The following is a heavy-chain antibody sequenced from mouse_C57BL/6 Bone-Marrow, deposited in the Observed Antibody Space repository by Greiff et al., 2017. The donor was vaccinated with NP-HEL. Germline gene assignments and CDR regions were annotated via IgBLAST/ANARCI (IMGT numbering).Heavy chain of an antibody. V-gene: IGHV6-6*01. D-gene: IGHD2-3*01. CDR2: IRNKANNHAT. J-gene: IGHJ4*01. Sequence: EVKVEESGGGLVQPGGSMKLSCAASGFTFSDAWMDWVRQSPEKGLAWVAEIRNKANNHATYYAESVKGRFTISRDDSKSSVYLQMNSLRAEDTGIYYGTWDGYHYYAMEYWGQGTSVTVSS. CDR1: GFTFSDAW. CDR3: TWDGYHYYAMEY.